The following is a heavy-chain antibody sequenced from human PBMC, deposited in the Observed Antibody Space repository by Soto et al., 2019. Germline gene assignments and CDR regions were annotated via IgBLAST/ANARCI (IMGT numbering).Heavy chain of an antibody. V-gene: IGHV1-46*01. CDR3: AREAHLTCYFDR. CDR2: INPAGDT. D-gene: IGHD3-9*01. CDR1: GDIFTGYN. J-gene: IGHJ4*02. Sequence: ASVKVSCKASGDIFTGYNVHWVRQAPGQGLQWMGMINPAGDTIYAQKFQGRVSMTRDTSATTVSLDLSSLRPEDTAVYFCAREAHLTCYFDRWDQGTLVTVSS.